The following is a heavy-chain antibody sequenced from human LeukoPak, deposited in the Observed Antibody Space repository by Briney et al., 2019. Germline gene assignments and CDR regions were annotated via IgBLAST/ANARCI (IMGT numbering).Heavy chain of an antibody. J-gene: IGHJ4*02. CDR1: GFTFSSYA. D-gene: IGHD6-19*01. Sequence: TGGSLRLSCAASGFTFSSYAMSWVRQAPGKGLEWVSAISGSGGSTYYADSVKGRFTISRDNSKNTLYLQMNSLRAEDTAVYYCAKAYSSGWYLLVDYFDYWGQGTLVTVSS. CDR2: ISGSGGST. CDR3: AKAYSSGWYLLVDYFDY. V-gene: IGHV3-23*01.